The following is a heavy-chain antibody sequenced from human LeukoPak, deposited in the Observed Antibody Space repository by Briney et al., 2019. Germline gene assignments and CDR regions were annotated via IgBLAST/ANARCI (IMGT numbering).Heavy chain of an antibody. CDR2: ISYDGSNK. Sequence: GRSLRLSCAAPGFTFSSYAMHWVRQAPGKGLEWVAVISYDGSNKYYADSVKGRFPISRDDSKNTLYLQMNSLRAEDTAVYYCARDRKQWLVRGNFDYWGQGTLVTVSS. CDR3: ARDRKQWLVRGNFDY. D-gene: IGHD6-19*01. CDR1: GFTFSSYA. V-gene: IGHV3-30-3*01. J-gene: IGHJ4*02.